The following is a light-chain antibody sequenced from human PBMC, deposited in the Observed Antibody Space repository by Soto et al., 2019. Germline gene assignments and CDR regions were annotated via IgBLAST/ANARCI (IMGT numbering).Light chain of an antibody. V-gene: IGLV1-44*01. CDR3: AAWDDSLNGWV. Sequence: QSVLTQPPSASGTPGQRVTISCSGSSSNIGTTSVNWYQQLPGTAPKLLIYYTDQRPSGVPDRFSGSESGTSASLAISALQSEDEADYYCAAWDDSLNGWVFGGGTKVTVL. CDR1: SSNIGTTS. J-gene: IGLJ3*02. CDR2: YTD.